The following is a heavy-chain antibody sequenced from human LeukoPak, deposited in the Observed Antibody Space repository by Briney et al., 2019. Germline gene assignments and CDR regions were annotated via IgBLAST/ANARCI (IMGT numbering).Heavy chain of an antibody. V-gene: IGHV4-34*01. CDR3: ARCRNFGGFVVVPAAINGAFDI. J-gene: IGHJ3*02. CDR2: INHSGST. Sequence: SSETLSLTCAVYGGSFSGYYWSWIRQPPGKGLEWIGEINHSGSTNYNPSLKSRVTISVDTSKNQFSLKLNSVTAADTAMYYCARCRNFGGFVVVPAAINGAFDIWGQGTMVTVSS. CDR1: GGSFSGYY. D-gene: IGHD2-2*01.